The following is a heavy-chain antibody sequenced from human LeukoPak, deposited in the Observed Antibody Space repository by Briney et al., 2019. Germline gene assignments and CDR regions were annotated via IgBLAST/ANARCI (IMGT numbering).Heavy chain of an antibody. D-gene: IGHD3-16*01. J-gene: IGHJ4*02. CDR3: AHLKDYVFDY. CDR1: GFSLSTSGVG. Sequence: SGPTLVNPTQTLTLTCTFSGFSLSTSGVGVGWIRQPPGKALEWLALIQWDEDRRYSPSLKGRLTITKDTSKNQVVLTMTNMDPADTATYYCAHLKDYVFDYWGQGTLVTASP. V-gene: IGHV2-5*02. CDR2: IQWDEDR.